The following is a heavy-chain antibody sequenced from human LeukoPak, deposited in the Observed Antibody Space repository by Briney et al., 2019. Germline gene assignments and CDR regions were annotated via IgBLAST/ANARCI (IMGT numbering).Heavy chain of an antibody. CDR3: ARDPVGAIDY. CDR1: GFTFSSYW. CDR2: ISSSSSYI. V-gene: IGHV3-21*01. J-gene: IGHJ4*02. D-gene: IGHD1-26*01. Sequence: PGGSLRLSCAASGFTFSSYWMHWVRQAPGKGLEWVSSISSSSSYIYYADSVKGRFTISRDNAKNSLYLQMNSLRAEDTAVYYCARDPVGAIDYWGQGTLVTVSS.